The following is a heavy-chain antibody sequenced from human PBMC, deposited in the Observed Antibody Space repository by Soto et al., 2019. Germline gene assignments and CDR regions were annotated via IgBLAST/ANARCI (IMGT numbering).Heavy chain of an antibody. CDR1: GGTFSSYT. J-gene: IGHJ3*01. Sequence: SVKVSCKASGGTFSSYTISCVRQAPGQGLEWMGRIIPILGIANYAQKFQGRVTITADKSTTTVYMELSSLRSEDTAIYYCTRSIITTAGTDAFDLWGQGTLVTVSS. CDR3: TRSIITTAGTDAFDL. V-gene: IGHV1-69*02. D-gene: IGHD6-13*01. CDR2: IIPILGIA.